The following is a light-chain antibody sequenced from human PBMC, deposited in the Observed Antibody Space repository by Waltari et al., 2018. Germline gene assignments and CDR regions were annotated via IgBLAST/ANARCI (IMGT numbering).Light chain of an antibody. CDR1: PSIRSY. CDR3: QQRLNWPLT. J-gene: IGKJ4*01. CDR2: DAS. Sequence: EIVLTQSPATLSLSPGERATLSCGASPSIRSYLAWYQQKPGQAPRLLIYDASNRATGTPARFSGSGSGTDFTLTISSLEPEDFAVYYCQQRLNWPLTFGGGTKVEIK. V-gene: IGKV3-11*01.